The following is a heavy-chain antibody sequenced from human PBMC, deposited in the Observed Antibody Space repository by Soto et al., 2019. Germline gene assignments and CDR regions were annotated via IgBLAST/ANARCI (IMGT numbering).Heavy chain of an antibody. Sequence: LSLTCTVSGGSISSGGYYWRWIRQHPGQGLEWIGYIYYSGGTYYNPSLKSRITISVDTSNNQFSLKLSSVTAADTAVYYCARELVHRHYFDYWGRGTLVTVSS. CDR3: ARELVHRHYFDY. CDR2: IYYSGGT. V-gene: IGHV4-31*03. CDR1: GGSISSGGYY. J-gene: IGHJ4*02. D-gene: IGHD1-26*01.